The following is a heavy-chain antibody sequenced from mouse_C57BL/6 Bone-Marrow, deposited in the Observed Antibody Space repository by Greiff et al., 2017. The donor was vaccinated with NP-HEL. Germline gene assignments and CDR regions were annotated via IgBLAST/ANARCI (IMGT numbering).Heavy chain of an antibody. CDR3: TRDQATVVADY. Sequence: EVQGVESGEGLVKPGGSLKLSCAASGFTFSSYAMSWVRQTPEKRLEWVAYISSGGDYISYADTVKGRFTISRDNVRNTLYLKMSSLKSEDTAMYYCTRDQATVVADYWGQGTTLTVSS. CDR1: GFTFSSYA. J-gene: IGHJ2*01. D-gene: IGHD1-1*01. CDR2: ISSGGDYI. V-gene: IGHV5-9-1*02.